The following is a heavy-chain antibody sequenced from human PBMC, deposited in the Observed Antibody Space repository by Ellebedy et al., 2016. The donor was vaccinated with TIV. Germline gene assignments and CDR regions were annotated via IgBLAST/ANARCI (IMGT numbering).Heavy chain of an antibody. CDR3: AASGSRPAHYGIDV. CDR1: GYRFTNFW. Sequence: GESLKISXQVSGYRFTNFWIAWVRQMSGKGLEWMGSIYLDDSDTRYRPSIQGHVTISADKSLSTAYLQWTTLQASDTAMYYCAASGSRPAHYGIDVWGQGTTVTVSS. D-gene: IGHD1-14*01. V-gene: IGHV5-51*01. CDR2: IYLDDSDT. J-gene: IGHJ6*02.